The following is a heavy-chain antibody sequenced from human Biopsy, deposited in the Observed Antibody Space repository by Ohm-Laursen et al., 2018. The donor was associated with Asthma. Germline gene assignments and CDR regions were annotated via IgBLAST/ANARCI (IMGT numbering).Heavy chain of an antibody. CDR2: IYFSGSA. V-gene: IGHV4-31*03. J-gene: IGHJ6*02. CDR3: ARARAFRHDMTGPKTCLAV. Sequence: PSETLSLTYNVSGDSIIIGGHYWSWIRQHPGKGLEWIGHIYFSGSAKYNPSLKSRVSISVDTSKNQFSLKLSSVTAADTAVYYCARARAFRHDMTGPKTCLAVWGPGTTVIVSS. D-gene: IGHD3-9*01. CDR1: GDSIIIGGHY.